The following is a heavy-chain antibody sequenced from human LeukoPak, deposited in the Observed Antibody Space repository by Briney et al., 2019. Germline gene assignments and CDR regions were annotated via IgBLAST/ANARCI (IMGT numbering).Heavy chain of an antibody. J-gene: IGHJ6*03. CDR1: GFTFSSYS. V-gene: IGHV3-15*01. CDR3: TTDSRNSSSWYSIPYYYYYMDV. Sequence: PGGSLRLSCAGSGFTFSSYSMHWVRQAPGKGLEWVGRIKSKTDGGTTDYAAPVKGRYTISRDDSKNTLYLQMNSLKTEDTAVYYCTTDSRNSSSWYSIPYYYYYMDVWGKGTTVTISS. CDR2: IKSKTDGGTT. D-gene: IGHD6-13*01.